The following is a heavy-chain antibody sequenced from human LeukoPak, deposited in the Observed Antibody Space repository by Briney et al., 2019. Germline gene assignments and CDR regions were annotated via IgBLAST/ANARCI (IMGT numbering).Heavy chain of an antibody. J-gene: IGHJ5*02. CDR1: GGSISSSSYC. D-gene: IGHD2-15*01. CDR2: IYYSEST. Sequence: PSETLTLTCTVSGGSISSSSYCWGWIPQPPGKGLEWIGSIYYSESTYYNPSLKSRVTISVDTSKNQFSLKLSSVTAADTAVYYCARQVPLHLGYCSGGSCYGAHWFDPWGQGTLVTVSS. CDR3: ARQVPLHLGYCSGGSCYGAHWFDP. V-gene: IGHV4-39*01.